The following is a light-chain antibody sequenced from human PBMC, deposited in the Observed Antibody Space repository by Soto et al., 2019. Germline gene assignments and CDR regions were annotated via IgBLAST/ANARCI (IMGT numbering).Light chain of an antibody. CDR3: QQYGSSLWT. CDR2: GTS. CDR1: QSVSSY. J-gene: IGKJ1*01. Sequence: EIVLTQSPATLSLSPGERATLSCRASQSVSSYLAWYQQKPGQAPRLLMYGTSSRATGIPDTFSGSGSGTGFTLTISRLEPEDFAVYYCQQYGSSLWTFGQGTKVEIK. V-gene: IGKV3-20*01.